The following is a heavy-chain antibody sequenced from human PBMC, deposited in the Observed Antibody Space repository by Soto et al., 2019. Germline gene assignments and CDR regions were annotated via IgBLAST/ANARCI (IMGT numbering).Heavy chain of an antibody. J-gene: IGHJ6*02. CDR2: IYPGDSDT. Sequence: GESLKISCKGSGYSFTSYWIGWVRQMPGKGLEWMGIIYPGDSDTRYSPSFQGQVTIPADKSISTAYLQWSSLKASDTAMYYCARGAGDIVVVPAAYYYYYGMDVWGQGTTVTVSS. CDR1: GYSFTSYW. V-gene: IGHV5-51*01. CDR3: ARGAGDIVVVPAAYYYYYGMDV. D-gene: IGHD2-2*01.